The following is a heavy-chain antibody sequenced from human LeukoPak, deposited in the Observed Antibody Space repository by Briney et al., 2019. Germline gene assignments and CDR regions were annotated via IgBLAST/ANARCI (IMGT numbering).Heavy chain of an antibody. J-gene: IGHJ6*02. Sequence: SLRLSCAASGFIFDDYAMHWVRQAPGKGLEWVSGISWNSGSIGYADSVKGRFTISRDTAKNSLYLQMNSLRVEDTALYYCAKDIGNGYYYYGMDVWGQGTTVTVSS. CDR1: GFIFDDYA. CDR3: AKDIGNGYYYYGMDV. V-gene: IGHV3-9*01. D-gene: IGHD2-8*01. CDR2: ISWNSGSI.